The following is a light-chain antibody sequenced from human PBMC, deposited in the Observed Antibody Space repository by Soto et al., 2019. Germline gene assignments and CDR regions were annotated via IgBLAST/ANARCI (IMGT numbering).Light chain of an antibody. CDR1: HRISTN. CDR3: QHYQRGRPIT. V-gene: IGKV3-20*01. Sequence: EIVMTHSPDTLSLSPGERATLSCSASHRISTNLAWYQQKPRQQPRRLIYCASTRGTGSPDRFFGSGSETSFTPTISRLEPEDVALYYCQHYQRGRPITFGQGTRLEIK. CDR2: CAS. J-gene: IGKJ5*01.